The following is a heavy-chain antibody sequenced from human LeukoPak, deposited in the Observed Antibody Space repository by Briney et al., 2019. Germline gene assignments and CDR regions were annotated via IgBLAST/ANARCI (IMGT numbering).Heavy chain of an antibody. V-gene: IGHV6-1*01. D-gene: IGHD1-26*01. CDR1: GDSFSSNSAA. J-gene: IGHJ4*02. CDR3: ARGTWENFDN. Sequence: SQTLSLTCAISGDSFSSNSAAWNWVRHSPPSGLEWLGWTYYRYKWYNDYAASVKSRIPINPDTSKNPFSLQLNSVTPEDTGVYYCARGTWENFDNWGQGTLVTVSS. CDR2: TYYRYKWYN.